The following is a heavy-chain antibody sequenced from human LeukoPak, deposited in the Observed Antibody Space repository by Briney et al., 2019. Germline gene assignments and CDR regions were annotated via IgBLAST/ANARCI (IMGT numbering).Heavy chain of an antibody. CDR3: ARVWSGSGSYYYYGMDV. CDR2: INPNSGGT. J-gene: IGHJ6*02. Sequence: ASVKVSCKASGYTFTGYYMHWVRQAPGQGLEWMGGINPNSGGTNYAQKFQGRVTMTRDTSISTAYMELSRLRSDDTAVYYCARVWSGSGSYYYYGMDVWGQGTTVTVSS. CDR1: GYTFTGYY. V-gene: IGHV1-2*02. D-gene: IGHD3-10*01.